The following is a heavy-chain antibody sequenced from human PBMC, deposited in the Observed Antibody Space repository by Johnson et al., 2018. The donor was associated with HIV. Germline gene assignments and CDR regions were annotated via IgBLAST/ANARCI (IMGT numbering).Heavy chain of an antibody. CDR3: ARDGWEQRGETVGDGFDI. CDR2: IWYDGSNK. J-gene: IGHJ3*02. V-gene: IGHV3-33*08. D-gene: IGHD1-26*01. Sequence: QVQLVESGGGLVKPGGSLGLSCAASGFTFSDYYMSWIRQAPGKGLEWVAVIWYDGSNKYYADSVKGRFTISRDNSKNTLYLQMDSLRAEDTAFYYCARDGWEQRGETVGDGFDIWGQGTMVTVSS. CDR1: GFTFSDYY.